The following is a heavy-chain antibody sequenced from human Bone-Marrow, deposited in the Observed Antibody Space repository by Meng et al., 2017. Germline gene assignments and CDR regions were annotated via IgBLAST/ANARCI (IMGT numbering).Heavy chain of an antibody. CDR3: ASDEAVAAAGKQFGDY. CDR2: SDPKSGDT. V-gene: IGHV1-2*06. CDR1: GYNFPDYW. D-gene: IGHD6-13*01. Sequence: AAVKVSRKPSGYNFPDYWLHWVRRAPGQGLEWMGRSDPKSGDTQHAQRFQGRITMTGDTSISTAYMGLSGLRSDDTAMYYCASDEAVAAAGKQFGDYRGQRTLVTVSS. J-gene: IGHJ4*02.